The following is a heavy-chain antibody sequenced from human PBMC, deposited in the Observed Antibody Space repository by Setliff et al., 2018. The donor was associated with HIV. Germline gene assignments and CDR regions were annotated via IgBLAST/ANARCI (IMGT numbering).Heavy chain of an antibody. V-gene: IGHV1-2*02. CDR1: GYTFTAYH. Sequence: ASVKVSCKASGYTFTAYHLHWVRQAPGQGLESMGWINPKTGDTMYVQKFQGRVTMTRDTSIKTAYMEVSRLRSDDTAVYYCARGPTDWGQGTMVTVSS. J-gene: IGHJ3*01. CDR2: INPKTGDT. CDR3: ARGPTD. D-gene: IGHD4-17*01.